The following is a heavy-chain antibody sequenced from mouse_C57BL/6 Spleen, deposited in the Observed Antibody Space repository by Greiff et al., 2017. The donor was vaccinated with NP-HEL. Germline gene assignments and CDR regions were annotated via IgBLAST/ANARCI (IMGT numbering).Heavy chain of an antibody. J-gene: IGHJ4*01. D-gene: IGHD2-4*01. CDR1: EYEFPSHD. V-gene: IGHV5-2*01. CDR2: INSDGGST. CDR3: ARQNMGMITTHYYAMDY. Sequence: EVQGVESGGGLVQPGESLKLSCESNEYEFPSHDMSWVRKTPEKRLELVAAINSDGGSTYYPDTMERRFIISRDNTKKTLYLQMSSLRSEDTALYYCARQNMGMITTHYYAMDYWGQGTSVTVSS.